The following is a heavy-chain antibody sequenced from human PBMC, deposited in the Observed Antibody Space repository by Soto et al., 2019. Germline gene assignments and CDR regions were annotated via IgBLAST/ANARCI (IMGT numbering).Heavy chain of an antibody. Sequence: QVQLQESGPGLVKPSQTLSLTCTVSGGSISSGDYYWSWIRQHPGKGLEWIGYIYYSGSTYYNPSLKSGVTXSXAXXKNQCSLKLSSVTAADTAVYYCARWWSGSRQGFDPWGQGTLVTVSS. CDR1: GGSISSGDYY. V-gene: IGHV4-31*03. CDR2: IYYSGST. D-gene: IGHD3-3*01. CDR3: ARWWSGSRQGFDP. J-gene: IGHJ5*02.